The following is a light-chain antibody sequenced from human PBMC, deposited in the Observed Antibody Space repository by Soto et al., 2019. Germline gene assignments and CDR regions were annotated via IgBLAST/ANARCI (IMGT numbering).Light chain of an antibody. CDR2: DVR. CDR3: CSYAGSYVGV. CDR1: TSDVGSYNY. Sequence: QSALTQPRSVSGSPGQSVSISCTGTTSDVGSYNYVSWYQQHPGKAPRLMIYDVRKRPSGVPDRFSGSKSGNTASLTISGRRAEDKADYYCCSYAGSYVGVFGGGTKLTVL. J-gene: IGLJ3*02. V-gene: IGLV2-11*01.